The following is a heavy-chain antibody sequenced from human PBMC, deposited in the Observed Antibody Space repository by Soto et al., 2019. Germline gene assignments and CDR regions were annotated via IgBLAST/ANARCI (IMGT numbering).Heavy chain of an antibody. D-gene: IGHD3-3*01. J-gene: IGHJ4*02. Sequence: ELQLLESGGGLVQPGWYLRLSCTASGFPFINYAMTWVRQAPGKGLDWVSTLSSDGDTYYADSVKGRFTVSRYNSKSTLYLQMNSLRGDETAVYFCAKDRGLLSIFGAVRLDFWGRGTLVPVSS. V-gene: IGHV3-23*01. CDR2: LSSDGDT. CDR1: GFPFINYA. CDR3: AKDRGLLSIFGAVRLDF.